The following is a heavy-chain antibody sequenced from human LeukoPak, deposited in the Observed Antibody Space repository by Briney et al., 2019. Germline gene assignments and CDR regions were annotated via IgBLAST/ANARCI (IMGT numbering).Heavy chain of an antibody. Sequence: PGRSLRLSCAASGFTFSSYGMHWSRQAPAKRLKKVAAISYDGSNKYYADSVKGRFTISRDNSKNTLYLQMNSLRAEDTAVYYCAKDLWQWLAIDYWGQGTLVTVSS. D-gene: IGHD6-19*01. J-gene: IGHJ4*02. CDR1: GFTFSSYG. V-gene: IGHV3-30*18. CDR3: AKDLWQWLAIDY. CDR2: ISYDGSNK.